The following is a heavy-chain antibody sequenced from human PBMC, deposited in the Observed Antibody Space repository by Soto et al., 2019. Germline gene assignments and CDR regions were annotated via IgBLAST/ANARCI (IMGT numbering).Heavy chain of an antibody. V-gene: IGHV3-23*01. CDR2: ISGSGGST. CDR1: GFTFSSYA. CDR3: ANTYDFWSGLDAFDS. D-gene: IGHD3-3*01. Sequence: GGSLRLSCAASGFTFSSYAMSWVRQAPGKGLEWVSAISGSGGSTYYADSVKGRFTISRDNSKNTLYLQMNSLRAEDTAVYYCANTYDFWSGLDAFDSWGQGTMVTVSS. J-gene: IGHJ3*02.